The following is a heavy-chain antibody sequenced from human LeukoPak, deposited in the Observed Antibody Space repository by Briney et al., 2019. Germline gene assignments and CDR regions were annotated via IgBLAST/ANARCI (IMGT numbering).Heavy chain of an antibody. CDR3: ARSKYSSSSGHFDY. J-gene: IGHJ4*02. CDR2: IYFSGST. V-gene: IGHV4-59*08. Sequence: PSETLCLTCTVSGGSISSYYWSWIRQPPGKGLEWIGYIYFSGSTDYTPYIKSRVTISVDTSKNQFSLKLSSVTAANTAVYYCARSKYSSSSGHFDYWGQGTLVTVSS. D-gene: IGHD6-6*01. CDR1: GGSISSYY.